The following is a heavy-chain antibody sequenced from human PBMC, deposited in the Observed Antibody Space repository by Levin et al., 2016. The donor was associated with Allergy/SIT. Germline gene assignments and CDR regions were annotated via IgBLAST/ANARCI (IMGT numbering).Heavy chain of an antibody. CDR3: ARNLYCSGGSCYGWFDP. D-gene: IGHD2-15*01. Sequence: GGSLRLSCAASGFTFSSYSMNWVRQAPGKGLEWVSSISSSSSYIYYADSVKGRFTISRDNAKNSLYLQMNSLRAEDTAVYYCARNLYCSGGSCYGWFDPWGQGTLVTVSS. V-gene: IGHV3-21*01. CDR2: ISSSSSYI. J-gene: IGHJ5*02. CDR1: GFTFSSYS.